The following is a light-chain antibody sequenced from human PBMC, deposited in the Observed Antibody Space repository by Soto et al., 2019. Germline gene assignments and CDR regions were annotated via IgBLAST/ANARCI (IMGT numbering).Light chain of an antibody. CDR3: SSYAGSYTLV. CDR1: SSDVGGYNY. Sequence: ALTQPRSVSGSPGQSVTISCTGTSSDVGGYNYVSWYQQHPGKAPKLMIYDVSKRPSGVPDRFSGSKSGNTASLTISGLHAEYEADYYCSSYAGSYTLVFGGGTKLTVL. J-gene: IGLJ2*01. V-gene: IGLV2-11*01. CDR2: DVS.